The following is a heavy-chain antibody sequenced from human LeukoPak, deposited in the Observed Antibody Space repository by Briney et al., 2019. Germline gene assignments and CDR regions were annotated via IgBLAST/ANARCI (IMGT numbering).Heavy chain of an antibody. CDR1: GFTFSNYG. CDR3: AKDRTAGYDGLVDY. D-gene: IGHD5-12*01. CDR2: ISYDGSNK. V-gene: IGHV3-30*18. Sequence: GGSLRLSCAASGFTFSNYGMHWVRQAPGKGLEWVAVISYDGSNKYYTDSVKGRFTISRDNSKNTLYLQMNSLRAKDTAVYYCAKDRTAGYDGLVDYWGQGTLVTVSS. J-gene: IGHJ4*02.